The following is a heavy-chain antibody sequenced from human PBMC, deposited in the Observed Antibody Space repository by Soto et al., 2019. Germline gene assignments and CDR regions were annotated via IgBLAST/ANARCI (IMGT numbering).Heavy chain of an antibody. V-gene: IGHV3-23*01. Sequence: EVQLLESGGGLVQPGGSLRLSCAASGFTFSSYAMSWVRQAPGKRLEWVSAISGSGGSTYYADSVKGRFTISRDNSKNTLYLQRNSLGAEDTAVYYCAKKNCGYSYGCPDCWGQGTLVTVSS. CDR3: AKKNCGYSYGCPDC. CDR2: ISGSGGST. J-gene: IGHJ4*02. D-gene: IGHD5-18*01. CDR1: GFTFSSYA.